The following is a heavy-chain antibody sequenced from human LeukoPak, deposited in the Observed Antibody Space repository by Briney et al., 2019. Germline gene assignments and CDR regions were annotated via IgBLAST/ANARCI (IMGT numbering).Heavy chain of an antibody. V-gene: IGHV7-4-1*02. CDR1: GYTFTSYA. CDR2: INTNTGNP. J-gene: IGHJ4*02. D-gene: IGHD6-13*01. Sequence: ASVKVSCKASGYTFTSYAMNWVRQAPGQGLEWMGWINTNTGNPTYAQGFTGRFVFSLDTSVSTAYLQISSLKAEDTAVYYCARDHQPGYSSSWYQGYYYFDYWGQGTLVTVSS. CDR3: ARDHQPGYSSSWYQGYYYFDY.